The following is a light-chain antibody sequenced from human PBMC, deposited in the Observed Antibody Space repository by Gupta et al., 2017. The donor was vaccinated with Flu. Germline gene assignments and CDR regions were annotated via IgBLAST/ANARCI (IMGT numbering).Light chain of an antibody. CDR2: SAS. Sequence: DTQMTQSPSSVSAFVGDRVIITCRASQNVKNWLSWYQQKPGKAPKLLIYSASTLQSGVPSRFHRSRSGSHLTLTMNSLQPEDIATYCCQWTDTFARTFGQGTRLEIK. J-gene: IGKJ5*01. CDR3: QWTDTFART. V-gene: IGKV1-12*01. CDR1: QNVKNW.